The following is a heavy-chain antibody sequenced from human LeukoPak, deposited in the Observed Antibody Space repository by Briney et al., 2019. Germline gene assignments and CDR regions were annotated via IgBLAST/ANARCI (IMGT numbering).Heavy chain of an antibody. V-gene: IGHV3-73*01. CDR3: RASHGSGSYPDY. Sequence: AGGSLRLSCAASGFTFSGSAMHWVRQASGKGLEWVGRIRSKANSYATAYAASVKGRFTISRDDSKNTAYLQMNGLKTEDTAVYYCRASHGSGSYPDYWGQGTLVTVSS. CDR1: GFTFSGSA. CDR2: IRSKANSYAT. J-gene: IGHJ4*02. D-gene: IGHD3-10*01.